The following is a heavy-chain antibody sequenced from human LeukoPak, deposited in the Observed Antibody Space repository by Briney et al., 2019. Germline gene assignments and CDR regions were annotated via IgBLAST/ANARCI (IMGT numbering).Heavy chain of an antibody. V-gene: IGHV4-34*01. CDR3: ARGWPSSGWYGWGFNY. D-gene: IGHD6-19*01. Sequence: PSETLSLTCAVYGGSFSGYYWSWIRQPPGKGLEWIGEIDHSGSTNYNPSLKSRVTISVDTSKNQFSLKLSSVTAADTAVYYCARGWPSSGWYGWGFNYWGQGTLVTVSS. J-gene: IGHJ4*02. CDR1: GGSFSGYY. CDR2: IDHSGST.